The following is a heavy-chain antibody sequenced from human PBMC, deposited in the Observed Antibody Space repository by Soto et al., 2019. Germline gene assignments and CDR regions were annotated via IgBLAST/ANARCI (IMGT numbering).Heavy chain of an antibody. Sequence: DVQLLESGGHLVQPGGSLRLSCSASGFTLSSYAMSWVRQAPGKGLEWVSSISAGGDMTYNSDSVKGRFTISRDNSNNALFLQMHNLRIEDTGLYYCARGDRVGSGSPASDCFAGWDVWGQGATVTVS. CDR1: GFTLSSYA. J-gene: IGHJ6*02. D-gene: IGHD3-10*01. CDR2: ISAGGDMT. CDR3: ARGDRVGSGSPASDCFAGWDV. V-gene: IGHV3-23*01.